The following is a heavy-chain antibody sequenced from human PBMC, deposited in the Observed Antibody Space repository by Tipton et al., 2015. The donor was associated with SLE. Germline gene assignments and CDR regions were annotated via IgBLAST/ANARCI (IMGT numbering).Heavy chain of an antibody. Sequence: QLVQSGAEVKKPGASVKVSCKASGYTFTSYGISWVRQAPGQGLEWMGWISTYNGNTRYAQNLQGRVTMTTYTSTSTAYMELRSLRSDDTAVYYCAREVYSGSYYYYYGMDVWGQGTTVTISS. CDR3: AREVYSGSYYYYYGMDV. CDR2: ISTYNGNT. CDR1: GYTFTSYG. D-gene: IGHD3-10*01. V-gene: IGHV1-18*01. J-gene: IGHJ6*02.